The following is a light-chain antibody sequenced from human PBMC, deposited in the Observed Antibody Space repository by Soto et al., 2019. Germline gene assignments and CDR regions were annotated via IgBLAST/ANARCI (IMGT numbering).Light chain of an antibody. CDR1: QTVSKNY. CDR2: AAS. J-gene: IGKJ5*01. V-gene: IGKV3-20*01. CDR3: QQYAVSPIT. Sequence: EIVLTQSPVTLSLSPGEGATLSCRASQTVSKNYLAWYQQKAGQAPRLVIYAASTRATGIPDRFSGSGSGTDFTLTISRXEPEDFAVFYCQQYAVSPITFGQGTRLEIK.